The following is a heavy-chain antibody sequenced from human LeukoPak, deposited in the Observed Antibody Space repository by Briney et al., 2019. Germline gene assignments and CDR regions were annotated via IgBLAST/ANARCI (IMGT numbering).Heavy chain of an antibody. V-gene: IGHV3-15*01. CDR2: IRSKTDGETT. Sequence: GGSLRLSCAASGFTFSNAWMSWVRQAPGKGLEWVGRIRSKTDGETTDYAAPVKGRFTISRDDSKNTLYLHMNSLKSEDTAVYYCTTGPMVRGVLLDYWGQGTLLTVSS. CDR1: GFTFSNAW. CDR3: TTGPMVRGVLLDY. J-gene: IGHJ4*02. D-gene: IGHD3-10*01.